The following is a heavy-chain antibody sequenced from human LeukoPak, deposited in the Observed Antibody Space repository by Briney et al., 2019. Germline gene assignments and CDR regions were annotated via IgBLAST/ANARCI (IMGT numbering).Heavy chain of an antibody. Sequence: ASVKVSCKASGYTFTSYYMHWVRQAPGQGLEWMGIINPSGGSTSYAQKFQGKVTMTRDTSTSTVYMELSSLRSEDTAVYYCATRSKTAMVSLGYWGQGTLVTVSS. J-gene: IGHJ4*02. D-gene: IGHD5-18*01. CDR3: ATRSKTAMVSLGY. CDR1: GYTFTSYY. CDR2: INPSGGST. V-gene: IGHV1-46*01.